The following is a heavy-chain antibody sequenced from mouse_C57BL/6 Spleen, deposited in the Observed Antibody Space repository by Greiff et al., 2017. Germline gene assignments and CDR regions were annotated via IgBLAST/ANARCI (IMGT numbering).Heavy chain of an antibody. J-gene: IGHJ1*03. CDR3: ARSLITTVVAEYFDV. Sequence: VQLQESGAELMKPGASVKLSCKATGYTFTGYWIEWVKQRPGHGLEWIGEILPGSGSTNYNEKFKGKATFTADTSTTTSYMQLSSRTTEDSAIYYCARSLITTVVAEYFDVWGTGTTVTVSS. D-gene: IGHD1-1*01. CDR1: GYTFTGYW. CDR2: ILPGSGST. V-gene: IGHV1-9*01.